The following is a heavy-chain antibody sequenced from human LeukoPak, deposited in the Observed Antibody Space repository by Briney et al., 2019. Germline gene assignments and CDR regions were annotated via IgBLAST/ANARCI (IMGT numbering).Heavy chain of an antibody. CDR3: CRSGSGGLHVFDI. J-gene: IGHJ3*02. CDR1: GFAFSSYE. D-gene: IGHD2-15*01. V-gene: IGHV3-72*01. CDR2: ARIKVKGYTT. Sequence: PGRSLRLSCVASGFAFSSYEMSWVPQAPGKGLEWVGRARIKVKGYTTTYAASVKGRFNFSRDDSKYSVYGQMKRLKTEPTAVYYCCRSGSGGLHVFDIWGRGTMVTDSS.